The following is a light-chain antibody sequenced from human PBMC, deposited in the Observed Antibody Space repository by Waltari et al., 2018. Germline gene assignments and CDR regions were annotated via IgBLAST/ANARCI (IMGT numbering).Light chain of an antibody. CDR1: QDISNF. J-gene: IGKJ1*01. V-gene: IGKV1-33*01. Sequence: DIQMTQSSSSLSASVGDTVTITCHASQDISNFLNWYQHKPGKALHLLIYDASDLETGVPSSFSGTGSGTHFTLTITNLQPEDVATYYCQHYNSLILMFGQGTKVEIK. CDR2: DAS. CDR3: QHYNSLILM.